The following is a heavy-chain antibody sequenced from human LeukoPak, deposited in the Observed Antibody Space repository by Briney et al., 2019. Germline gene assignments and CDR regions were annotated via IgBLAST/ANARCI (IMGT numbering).Heavy chain of an antibody. CDR3: ARGPTYYDFWSGLSPPPYYYYYGMDV. Sequence: SETLSLTCAVYGGSFSGYYWSWIRQPPGKGLEWIGEINHSGSTNYNPSLKSRVTISVDTSKNRFSLKLSSVTAADTAVYYCARGPTYYDFWSGLSPPPYYYYYGMDVWGQGTTVTVSS. CDR1: GGSFSGYY. J-gene: IGHJ6*02. CDR2: INHSGST. V-gene: IGHV4-34*01. D-gene: IGHD3-3*01.